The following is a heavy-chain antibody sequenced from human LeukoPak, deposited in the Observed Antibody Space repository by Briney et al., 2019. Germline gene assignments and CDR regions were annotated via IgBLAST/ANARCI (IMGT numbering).Heavy chain of an antibody. D-gene: IGHD2-15*01. CDR2: ISGNGGST. CDR1: GFTFSSYA. V-gene: IGHV3-64*01. CDR3: ARGYCSGGSCYWYFDF. J-gene: IGHJ4*02. Sequence: GGSLRLSCAASGFTFSSYAMHWVRQAPGKGLEYVSAISGNGGSTYYANSMKGRFTISRDNSKNTLYLQMGSLKADDMAVYYCARGYCSGGSCYWYFDFWGQGTLVTVSS.